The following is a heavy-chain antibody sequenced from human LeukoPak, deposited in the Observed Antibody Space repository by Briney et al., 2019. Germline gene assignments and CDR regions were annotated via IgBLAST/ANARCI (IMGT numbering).Heavy chain of an antibody. V-gene: IGHV4-39*07. J-gene: IGHJ4*02. CDR2: IYYSGST. CDR3: ARASFYGSGTYYQRVDY. D-gene: IGHD3-10*01. CDR1: GGSLSSSSYY. Sequence: PSETLSLTCTVSGGSLSSSSYYWGWIRQPPGKGLEWIGSIYYSGSTYYNPSLKSRVTISVDTSKNQFSLKLSSVTAADTAVYYCARASFYGSGTYYQRVDYWGQGTLVTVSS.